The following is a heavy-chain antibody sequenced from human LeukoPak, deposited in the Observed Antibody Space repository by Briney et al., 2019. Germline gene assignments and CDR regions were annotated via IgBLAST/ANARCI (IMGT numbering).Heavy chain of an antibody. CDR3: ELYTSIATHNPVDY. D-gene: IGHD6-6*01. CDR2: INHSGST. V-gene: IGHV4-34*01. J-gene: IGHJ4*02. Sequence: PSETLSLTCAVYGGSFSGYYWSWIRQPPGKGLEWIGEINHSGSTSYNPSLKSRVTISVDTSKIQFSLKMNSVTAADTAVYYCELYTSIATHNPVDYWGPGTLVTVSS. CDR1: GGSFSGYY.